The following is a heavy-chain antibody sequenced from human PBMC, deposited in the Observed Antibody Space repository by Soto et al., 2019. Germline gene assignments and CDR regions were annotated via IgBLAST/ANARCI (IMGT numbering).Heavy chain of an antibody. CDR2: VYWGGRK. D-gene: IGHD6-25*01. Sequence: QITLKESGPTLVEPTQTLTLTCAFSGFSLSTSGVGVGWTRQPPGKALEWLAVVYWGGRKHYSPSLRSRLTITIDTSNNQVFLTLSNMAPMDTGTYYCANKRPAAWHVDFWGQGTLVTVSS. V-gene: IGHV2-5*02. CDR1: GFSLSTSGVG. J-gene: IGHJ4*02. CDR3: ANKRPAAWHVDF.